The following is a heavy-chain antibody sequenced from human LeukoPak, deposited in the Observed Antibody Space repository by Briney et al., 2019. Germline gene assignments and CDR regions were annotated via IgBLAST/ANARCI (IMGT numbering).Heavy chain of an antibody. CDR1: VSTLLSSS. CDR2: ISSSSYM. D-gene: IGHD3-9*01. Sequence: GGSLRLSFSAPVSTLLSSSRGSGRQAPGKGLEWVSYISSSSYMYYADSVKGRFTISRDNAENSMYLQMNSLRAEDTDVYYCVRGVSSVGYFEGLTTWGQGTLVTVSS. J-gene: IGHJ5*02. V-gene: IGHV3-21*05. CDR3: VRGVSSVGYFEGLTT.